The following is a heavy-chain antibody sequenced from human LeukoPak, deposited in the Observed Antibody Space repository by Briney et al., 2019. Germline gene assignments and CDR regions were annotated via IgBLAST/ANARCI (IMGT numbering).Heavy chain of an antibody. CDR2: IGTSGSYI. J-gene: IGHJ6*03. V-gene: IGHV3-21*01. CDR3: AKEGGVYSTPYYMDV. D-gene: IGHD1-26*01. Sequence: PGGSLRLSCAASGFTFSSYGTNWVRQAPGKGLEWVSSIGTSGSYIYYTDSVKGRFTISRDNAKNSLYLQMNSLRAEDTAVYYCAKEGGVYSTPYYMDVWGKGTTVTVSS. CDR1: GFTFSSYG.